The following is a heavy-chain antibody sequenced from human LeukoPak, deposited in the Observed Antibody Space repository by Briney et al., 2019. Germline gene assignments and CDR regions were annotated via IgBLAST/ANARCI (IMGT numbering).Heavy chain of an antibody. Sequence: GGSLRLSCAASGFTFSICAMNWVRQAPGKGLEWVGGICCSGSSTYYAAPAQGRFTISRDSSQNPVYLQMNSLSAEDTAIYYCAKADGSYKTLIDYWGQGTLVTVSS. V-gene: IGHV3-23*01. CDR3: AKADGSYKTLIDY. J-gene: IGHJ4*02. CDR2: ICCSGSST. CDR1: GFTFSICA. D-gene: IGHD3-10*01.